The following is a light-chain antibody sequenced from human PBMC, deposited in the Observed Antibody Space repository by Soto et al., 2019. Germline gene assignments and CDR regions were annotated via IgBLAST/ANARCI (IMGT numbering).Light chain of an antibody. Sequence: QSALTQPASVSGSLGQSITISCTGTSSDVGAYNYVSWYQQHPDKAPKLLIFEVTNRPSGFSGRFSGSKSGITASLSISGLQPEDEADYYCTSYSSSSPVLFGGGTKLTVL. CDR2: EVT. CDR3: TSYSSSSPVL. V-gene: IGLV2-14*01. J-gene: IGLJ2*01. CDR1: SSDVGAYNY.